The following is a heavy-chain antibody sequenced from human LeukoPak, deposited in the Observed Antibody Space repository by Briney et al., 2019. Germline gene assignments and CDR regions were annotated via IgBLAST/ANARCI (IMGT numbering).Heavy chain of an antibody. CDR3: TRGMTYYYDSTGYFGDS. D-gene: IGHD3-22*01. V-gene: IGHV3-7*01. CDR1: GFSFSSYW. J-gene: IGHJ5*01. Sequence: GGSLRLSCVGSGFSFSSYWMSWVRQAPGKGLEWVANIKQDGSETHYVDSVKGRFTIARDNAKNSLFLQMNSLRVDDRALYYCTRGMTYYYDSTGYFGDSWGQGTLVTVSS. CDR2: IKQDGSET.